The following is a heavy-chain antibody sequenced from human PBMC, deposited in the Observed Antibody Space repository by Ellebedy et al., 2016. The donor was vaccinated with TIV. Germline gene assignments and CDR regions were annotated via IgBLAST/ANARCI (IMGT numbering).Heavy chain of an antibody. J-gene: IGHJ4*02. V-gene: IGHV3-7*03. D-gene: IGHD2-15*01. CDR2: MNQDGSEK. CDR1: GFTFSSYW. Sequence: GGSLRLXXAASGFTFSSYWMGWVRQAPGKGLEWVANMNQDGSEKNYVDSVKGRFTISRDNGKNSLYLQMNSLRAEDTAVYYCAKDLGRVVVAAEFDYWGQGTLVTVSS. CDR3: AKDLGRVVVAAEFDY.